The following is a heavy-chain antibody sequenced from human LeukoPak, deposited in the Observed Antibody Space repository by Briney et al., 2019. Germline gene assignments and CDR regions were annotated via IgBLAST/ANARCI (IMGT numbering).Heavy chain of an antibody. CDR2: INWNGGRT. D-gene: IGHD4-17*01. Sequence: GGSLRLSCAASGFTFSRYWMSWVRQAPGKGLEWVSGINWNGGRTGYADSVKGRFTISRDNAKNSLYLQMNSLRAEDTALYYCARDYDYGDYPGYWGQGTLVTVSS. CDR1: GFTFSRYW. J-gene: IGHJ4*02. V-gene: IGHV3-20*04. CDR3: ARDYDYGDYPGY.